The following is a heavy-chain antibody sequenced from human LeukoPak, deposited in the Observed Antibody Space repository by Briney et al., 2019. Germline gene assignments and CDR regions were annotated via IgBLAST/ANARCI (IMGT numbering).Heavy chain of an antibody. CDR3: ARWIQLWSNDFDY. J-gene: IGHJ4*02. D-gene: IGHD5-18*01. V-gene: IGHV3-30*03. Sequence: GGSLRLSCAASGFTFSSYGMHWVRQAPGKGLEWVVVISYDGSNKYYADSVKGRFTISRDNSKNTLYLQMNSLRAEDTAVYYCARWIQLWSNDFDYWGQGTLVTVSS. CDR1: GFTFSSYG. CDR2: ISYDGSNK.